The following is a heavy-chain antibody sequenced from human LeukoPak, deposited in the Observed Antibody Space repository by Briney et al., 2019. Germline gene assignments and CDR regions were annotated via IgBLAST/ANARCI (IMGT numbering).Heavy chain of an antibody. Sequence: PGGSLRLSCAASGFTFSSYAMHWVRQAPGKGLEWVAVISYDGSNKYYADSVKGRFTISRDNSKNTLYLQMNSLRAEDTAVYYCARDRTRYCSGGSCYGYFDYWGQGTLVTVSS. CDR2: ISYDGSNK. J-gene: IGHJ4*02. V-gene: IGHV3-30*04. CDR1: GFTFSSYA. CDR3: ARDRTRYCSGGSCYGYFDY. D-gene: IGHD2-15*01.